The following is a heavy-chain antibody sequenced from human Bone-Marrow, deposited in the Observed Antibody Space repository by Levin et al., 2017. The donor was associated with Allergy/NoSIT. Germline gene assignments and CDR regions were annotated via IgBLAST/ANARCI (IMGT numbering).Heavy chain of an antibody. Sequence: PSETLSLTCTVSGGSIDSADYYWTWIRQPPGKGLEWIGSIYYSGLTYFNPSLKGRGDIAVDTSKNQFSLEMSSVTAADTAVYYCAKLHEASNSAFDIWGQGTMVTVSS. D-gene: IGHD4-11*01. CDR1: GGSIDSADYY. CDR3: AKLHEASNSAFDI. V-gene: IGHV4-30-4*02. J-gene: IGHJ3*02. CDR2: IYYSGLT.